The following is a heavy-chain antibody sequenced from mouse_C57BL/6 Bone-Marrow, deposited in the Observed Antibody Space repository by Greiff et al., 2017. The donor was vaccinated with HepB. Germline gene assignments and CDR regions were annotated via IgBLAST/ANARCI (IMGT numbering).Heavy chain of an antibody. Sequence: QVQLKESGAELVRPGTSVKMSCKASGYTFTNYWIGWAKQRPGHGLEWIGDIYPGGGYTNYNEKFKGKATLTADKSSSTAYMQFSSLTSEDSAIYYCARRMGYYGSSPWYFDVWGTGTTVTVSS. CDR2: IYPGGGYT. V-gene: IGHV1-63*01. CDR3: ARRMGYYGSSPWYFDV. D-gene: IGHD1-1*01. CDR1: GYTFTNYW. J-gene: IGHJ1*03.